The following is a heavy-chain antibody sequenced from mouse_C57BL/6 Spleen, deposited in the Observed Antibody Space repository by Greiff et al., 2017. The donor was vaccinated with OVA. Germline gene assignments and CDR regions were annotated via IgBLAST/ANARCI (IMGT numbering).Heavy chain of an antibody. CDR2: IDPSDSYT. CDR1: GYTFTSYW. J-gene: IGHJ2*01. V-gene: IGHV1-50*01. D-gene: IGHD1-1*01. Sequence: QVQLQQPGAELVKPGASVKLSCKASGYTFTSYWMQWVKQRPGQGLEWIGEIDPSDSYTNYNQKFKGKATLTVDTSSSTAYMQLSSLTSEDSAVYYCARSITTVAPYFDYWGQGTTLTVSS. CDR3: ARSITTVAPYFDY.